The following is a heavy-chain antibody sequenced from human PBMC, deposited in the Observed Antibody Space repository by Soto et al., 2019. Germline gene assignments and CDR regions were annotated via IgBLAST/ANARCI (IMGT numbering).Heavy chain of an antibody. CDR3: ARDVRLTVWGVIRTLDYYYYVMDV. CDR2: ISAYNGNT. D-gene: IGHD3-10*01. V-gene: IGHV1-18*01. CDR1: GYTFTSNG. Sequence: ASAKVSCKAPGYTFTSNGLSSVRQAPGQRLEWMGWISAYNGNTNYAQKLQGRVTMTTDTSMSTAYMELRSLRSDDTAVYYCARDVRLTVWGVIRTLDYYYYVMDVWGQGTTVTVSS. J-gene: IGHJ6*02.